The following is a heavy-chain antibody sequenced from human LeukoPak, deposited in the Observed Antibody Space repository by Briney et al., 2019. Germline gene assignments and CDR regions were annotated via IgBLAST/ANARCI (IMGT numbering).Heavy chain of an antibody. D-gene: IGHD2-21*02. CDR2: IYYSGST. J-gene: IGHJ3*02. CDR3: ARGLQLAYCGGDCYPRDAFDI. V-gene: IGHV4-59*08. Sequence: PSETLSLTCTVSGGSISSYYWSWIRQPPGKGLEWIGYIYYSGSTNYNPSLKSRVTISVDTSKNQFSLKLSSVPAADTAVYYCARGLQLAYCGGDCYPRDAFDIWGQGTMVTVSS. CDR1: GGSISSYY.